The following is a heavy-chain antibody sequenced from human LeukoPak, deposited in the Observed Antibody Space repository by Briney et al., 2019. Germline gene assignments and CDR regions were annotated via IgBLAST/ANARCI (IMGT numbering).Heavy chain of an antibody. J-gene: IGHJ5*02. Sequence: SETLSLTCTVSGGSISSYYWSWIRRPPGKGLEWIGYIYYSGSTNYNPSLKSRVTISVDTPKNQFSLKLSSVTAADTAVYYCARGGAAYDFWSGYNNWFDPWGQGTLVTVSS. V-gene: IGHV4-59*08. CDR1: GGSISSYY. D-gene: IGHD3-3*01. CDR3: ARGGAAYDFWSGYNNWFDP. CDR2: IYYSGST.